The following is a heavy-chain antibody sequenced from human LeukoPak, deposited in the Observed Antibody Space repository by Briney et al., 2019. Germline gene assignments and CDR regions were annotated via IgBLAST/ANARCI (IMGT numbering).Heavy chain of an antibody. Sequence: GGSLRLSCAASGFTFSNAWMSWVRQAPGKGLEWVGRIKSKTDGGTTDYAAPVKGRFTISRDDSKNTLYLQMNSLRAEDTALYYCAKGTYSAYNSGCAYWGQGTLVTVSS. V-gene: IGHV3-15*01. CDR2: IKSKTDGGTT. CDR3: AKGTYSAYNSGCAY. D-gene: IGHD5-12*01. CDR1: GFTFSNAW. J-gene: IGHJ4*02.